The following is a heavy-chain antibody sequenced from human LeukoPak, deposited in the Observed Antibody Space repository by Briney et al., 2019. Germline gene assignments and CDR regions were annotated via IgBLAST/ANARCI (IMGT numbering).Heavy chain of an antibody. V-gene: IGHV3-11*04. CDR1: RFTFSVYY. J-gene: IGHJ4*02. D-gene: IGHD5-18*01. CDR2: ISSSGSTI. Sequence: GGSLRLSCADSRFTFSVYYMSWIRQALGKGLEWGSYISSSGSTIYYADSVKGRFTISRDNAKNSLYLQMNSLRAEDTAVYYCARDVTAVDTAMVTSSFFDYWGQGTLVTVSS. CDR3: ARDVTAVDTAMVTSSFFDY.